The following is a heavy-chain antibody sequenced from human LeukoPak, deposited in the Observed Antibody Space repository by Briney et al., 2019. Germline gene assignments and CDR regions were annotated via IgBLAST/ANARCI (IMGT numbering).Heavy chain of an antibody. CDR3: ARDTPHSIGDFDY. V-gene: IGHV3-21*01. D-gene: IGHD2-21*01. J-gene: IGHJ4*02. Sequence: PGGSLRLSCAASGFTFSTYAMNWVRQAPGKGLEWVSSISSSSSYIYYADSVKGRFTISRDNAKNSLYLQMNSLRAEDTAVYYCARDTPHSIGDFDYWGQGTLVTVSS. CDR1: GFTFSTYA. CDR2: ISSSSSYI.